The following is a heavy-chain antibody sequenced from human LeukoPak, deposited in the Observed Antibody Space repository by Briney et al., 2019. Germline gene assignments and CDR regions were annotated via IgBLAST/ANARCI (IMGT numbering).Heavy chain of an antibody. Sequence: GGSLRLSCAASGFTFSSYAMSWVRQAPGKGLEWVSAISGSGGSTYYADSVKGRFTISRDNSKNTLYLQMNSLRAEDTAVYYCATITRGYSGYDSYWGQGTLVTVSS. CDR2: ISGSGGST. D-gene: IGHD5-12*01. V-gene: IGHV3-23*01. J-gene: IGHJ4*02. CDR1: GFTFSSYA. CDR3: ATITRGYSGYDSY.